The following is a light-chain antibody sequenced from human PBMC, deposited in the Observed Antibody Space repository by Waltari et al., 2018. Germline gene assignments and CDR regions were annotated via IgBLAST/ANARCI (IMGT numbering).Light chain of an antibody. V-gene: IGKV4-1*01. CDR2: WAS. CDR3: LQYSSIPYT. J-gene: IGKJ2*01. Sequence: DIVMTQSPDSLAVSLGERATINCKSRQSILNSSNNKNYIAWYQQKPGQSPKLLFYWASTRASGVPDRFSGSGSGTDFTLTISSLQAEDVAVYHCLQYSSIPYTFGQGTKLEIK. CDR1: QSILNSSNNKNY.